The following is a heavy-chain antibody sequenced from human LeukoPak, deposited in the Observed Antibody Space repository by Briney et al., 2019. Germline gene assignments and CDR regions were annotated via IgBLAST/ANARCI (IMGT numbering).Heavy chain of an antibody. CDR1: GGSISSSNW. Sequence: PSETLSLTCAVSGGSISSSNWWSWVRQPPGKGLEWIGEIYHSGSTNYNPSLKSRVTISVDKSKNQFSLKLSSVTAADTAVYYCARATMVRGVIPLCDYWGQGTLVTVSS. J-gene: IGHJ4*02. CDR2: IYHSGST. D-gene: IGHD3-10*01. CDR3: ARATMVRGVIPLCDY. V-gene: IGHV4-4*02.